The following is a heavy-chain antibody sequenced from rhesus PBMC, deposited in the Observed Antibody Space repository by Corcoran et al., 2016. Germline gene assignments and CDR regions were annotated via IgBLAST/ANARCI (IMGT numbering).Heavy chain of an antibody. CDR2: ISGTGGSS. D-gene: IGHD5-12*01. V-gene: IGHV4-65*01. CDR3: ARRPGNTYSNDY. Sequence: QVQLQESGPGLVKPSETLSLTCAVSAGSISSGNWWSWIRQSPGKGLEWIGHISGTGGSSYYHPSRKSRVTISTDTSKNQFSRQVSSVTAADTAVYCGARRPGNTYSNDYWGQGVLVTVSS. CDR1: AGSISSGNW. J-gene: IGHJ4*01.